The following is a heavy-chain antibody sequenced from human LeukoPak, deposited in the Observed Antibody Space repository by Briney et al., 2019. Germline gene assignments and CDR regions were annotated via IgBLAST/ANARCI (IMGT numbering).Heavy chain of an antibody. J-gene: IGHJ6*02. D-gene: IGHD1-26*01. CDR1: GFTFSSYA. CDR3: VKFMVGATYYYYYGMDV. V-gene: IGHV3-64D*09. CDR2: ISSNGGST. Sequence: GGSLRLSCAASGFTFSSYAMHRVRQAPGKGLEYVSAISSNGGSTYYADSVKGRFTISRDNSKNTLYLQMSSLRAEDTAVYYCVKFMVGATYYYYYGMDVWGQGTTVTVSS.